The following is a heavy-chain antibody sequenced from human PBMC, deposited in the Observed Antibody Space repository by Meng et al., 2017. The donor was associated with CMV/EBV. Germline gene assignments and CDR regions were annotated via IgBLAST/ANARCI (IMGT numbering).Heavy chain of an antibody. D-gene: IGHD3-22*01. V-gene: IGHV1-18*01. CDR2: ISVYNGNT. J-gene: IGHJ3*02. CDR1: GYTFTSYG. CDR3: ARDSRSVVMTHFYDAFDI. Sequence: ASVKVSCKASGYTFTSYGISWVRQAPGQGLEWMGWISVYNGNTNYAQKLQGRVTMTTDTSTSTAYMELRSLRSDDTAVYYCARDSRSVVMTHFYDAFDIWGQGTMVTVSS.